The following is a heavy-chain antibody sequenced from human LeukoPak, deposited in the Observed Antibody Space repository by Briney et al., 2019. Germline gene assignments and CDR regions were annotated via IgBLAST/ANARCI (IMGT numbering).Heavy chain of an antibody. V-gene: IGHV1-69*05. CDR3: ASIGDRPFVARASDY. CDR1: GGTFSSYA. CDR2: IIPIFGTA. D-gene: IGHD2-15*01. Sequence: SVKVSCKASGGTFSSYAISWVRQAPGQGLEWMGGIIPIFGTANYAQKFQGRVTITTDESTSTAYMELSSLRSEDTAVYYCASIGDRPFVARASDYWGQGTLVTVSS. J-gene: IGHJ4*02.